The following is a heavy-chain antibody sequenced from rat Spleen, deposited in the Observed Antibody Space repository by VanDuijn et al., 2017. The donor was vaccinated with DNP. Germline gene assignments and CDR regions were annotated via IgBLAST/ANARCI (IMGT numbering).Heavy chain of an antibody. CDR3: ARGDNNLFDY. CDR1: GFTFSDYN. Sequence: EVQLVESGGGLVQPGRSLKLSCAASGFTFSDYNMAWVRQAPKKGLEWVATISTSGSRTYYPDSVKGRFTISRDNAKSSLYLQMNSLKSEDTATYYCARGDNNLFDYWGQGVMVTVSS. D-gene: IGHD1-10*01. J-gene: IGHJ2*01. CDR2: ISTSGSRT. V-gene: IGHV5-7*01.